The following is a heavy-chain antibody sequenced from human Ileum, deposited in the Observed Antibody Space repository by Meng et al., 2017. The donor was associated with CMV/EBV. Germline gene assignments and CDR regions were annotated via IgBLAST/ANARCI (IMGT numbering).Heavy chain of an antibody. Sequence: GGSLRLSCEASGFTFSSYSMNWVRQAPGKGLEWVSSISSSSSYIYYADSVKGRFTISRDNAKNSLYLQMNSLRAEDTAVYYCARDPTQTGYYSYYYYGMDVWGQGTTVTVSS. CDR1: GFTFSSYS. CDR3: ARDPTQTGYYSYYYYGMDV. CDR2: ISSSSSYI. J-gene: IGHJ6*02. V-gene: IGHV3-21*01. D-gene: IGHD3-9*01.